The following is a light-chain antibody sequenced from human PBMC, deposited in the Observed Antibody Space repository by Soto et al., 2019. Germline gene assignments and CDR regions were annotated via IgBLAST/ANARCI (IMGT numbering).Light chain of an antibody. CDR3: QKYDSAPRT. CDR2: AAS. CDR1: QGISND. V-gene: IGKV1-27*01. Sequence: DIPMTQSPSSLSASVGDRVTITCRASQGISNDLAWYQQKPGKVPKLLIYAASTLPSGVPSRFSGSGSGTDFTLTISSLQPEDVATYYCQKYDSAPRTFGQGTKVEIK. J-gene: IGKJ1*01.